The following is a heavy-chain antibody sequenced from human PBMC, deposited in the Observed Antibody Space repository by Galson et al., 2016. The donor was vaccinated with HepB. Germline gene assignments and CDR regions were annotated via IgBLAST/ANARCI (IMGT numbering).Heavy chain of an antibody. CDR3: AHRHYNNFGA. J-gene: IGHJ5*02. CDR2: VDWNDEK. V-gene: IGHV2-5*01. Sequence: PALVKPTQTLTLTCTFSGLSLTTSGVGVGWIRQPPGKALEWLALVDWNDEKRYSPSLKSRLTITRDTSRNQVVLTMTNMDPVDTATYYCAHRHYNNFGAWGQGTLVTVSS. CDR1: GLSLTTSGVG. D-gene: IGHD4-11*01.